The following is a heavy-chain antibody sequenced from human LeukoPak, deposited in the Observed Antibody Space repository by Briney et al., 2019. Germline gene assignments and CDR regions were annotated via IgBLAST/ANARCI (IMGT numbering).Heavy chain of an antibody. D-gene: IGHD4-23*01. CDR3: ARDYGGSLPFDY. V-gene: IGHV3-21*01. Sequence: GGSLRLSCAASGFTFSSYSMNWVRQAPGKGLEWVSSISSSSSYIYYADSVKGRFTISRDNAKNSLYLHMNSLRAEDTAVYYCARDYGGSLPFDYWGQGTLVTVSS. CDR2: ISSSSSYI. CDR1: GFTFSSYS. J-gene: IGHJ4*02.